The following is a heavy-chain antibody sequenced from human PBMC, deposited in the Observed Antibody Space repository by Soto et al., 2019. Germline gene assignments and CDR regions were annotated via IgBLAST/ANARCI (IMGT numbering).Heavy chain of an antibody. CDR2: IGSRGDST. CDR3: AKHLIYGYNSGRPFDS. CDR1: GFTFSSFA. D-gene: IGHD6-19*01. J-gene: IGHJ4*02. V-gene: IGHV3-23*01. Sequence: EVQLLESGGGLVQPGGSLRLSCAASGFTFSSFAMSWVRQAPGKGLEWVSAIGSRGDSTYYADSVKGRFTISRDNSKNTLYLHMNSLRAEDTAVYYCAKHLIYGYNSGRPFDSWGQGTLVPVSS.